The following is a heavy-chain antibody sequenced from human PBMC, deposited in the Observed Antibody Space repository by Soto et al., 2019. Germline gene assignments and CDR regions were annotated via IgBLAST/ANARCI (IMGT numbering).Heavy chain of an antibody. J-gene: IGHJ3*02. CDR3: AKVSHDSSSWYFLNAFDI. D-gene: IGHD6-13*01. CDR1: GFTFSSYA. Sequence: GGSLRLSCAASGFTFSSYAMSWVRQAPGKGLEWVSAISGSGGSTYYADSVKGRFTISRDNSKNTLYLQMNSLRAEDTAVYYCAKVSHDSSSWYFLNAFDIWGQGTMVTVSS. V-gene: IGHV3-23*01. CDR2: ISGSGGST.